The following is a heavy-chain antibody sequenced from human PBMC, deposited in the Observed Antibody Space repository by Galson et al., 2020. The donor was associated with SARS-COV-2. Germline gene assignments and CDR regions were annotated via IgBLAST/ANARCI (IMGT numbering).Heavy chain of an antibody. CDR2: ISYDGRNN. CDR1: GFNFNNYG. J-gene: IGHJ2*01. V-gene: IGHV3-30*03. CDR3: ARVPVGIPAAQDWYFDL. Sequence: GGSLRLSCAASGFNFNNYGIHWVRQAPGKGLEWVAVISYDGRNNYYADSVRGRFIISRDNSKNTLYLQMNSLRAEDTAVYYCARVPVGIPAAQDWYFDLWGRGTLVTVSS. D-gene: IGHD2-2*01.